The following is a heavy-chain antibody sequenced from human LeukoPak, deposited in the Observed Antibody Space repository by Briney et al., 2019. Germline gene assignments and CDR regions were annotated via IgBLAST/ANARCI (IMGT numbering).Heavy chain of an antibody. CDR2: INHSGST. Sequence: SSETLSLTCAVYGGSFSGYYWSWIRQPPGKGLEWIGEINHSGSTNYNPSLKSRVTISVDTSKNQFSLKLSSVTAADTAVYYCARKKHLDYWGQGTLVTVSS. V-gene: IGHV4-34*01. CDR1: GGSFSGYY. CDR3: ARKKHLDY. J-gene: IGHJ4*02.